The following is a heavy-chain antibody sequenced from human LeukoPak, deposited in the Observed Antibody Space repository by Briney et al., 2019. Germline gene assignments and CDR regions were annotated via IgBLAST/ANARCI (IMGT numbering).Heavy chain of an antibody. D-gene: IGHD2-15*01. CDR1: GFTFSTYW. J-gene: IGHJ5*02. CDR2: ISGDGSTT. Sequence: GGSLRLSCAASGFTFSTYWMHWVRQAPGEGLVWVSRISGDGSTTNYADSVKGRFTISRDNAKNTLYLQMNSLRAEDTAVYYCTRRVDATRWYDPWGQGTLVTVSS. CDR3: TRRVDATRWYDP. V-gene: IGHV3-74*01.